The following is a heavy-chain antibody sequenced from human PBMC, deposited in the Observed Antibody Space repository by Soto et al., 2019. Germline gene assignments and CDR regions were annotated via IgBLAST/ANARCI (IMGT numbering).Heavy chain of an antibody. CDR1: GYTLTELS. J-gene: IGHJ3*02. CDR2: IYPGGSDT. D-gene: IGHD2-15*01. V-gene: IGHV5-51*03. CDR3: SRAMVVDAMSNAFDI. Sequence: GASVQASFKVSGYTLTELSIHWVRQMHGKGLEWLGIIYPGGSDTRYSPSFQGQVTISVDKSITTAYLQWSSLKASDTAMYYCSRAMVVDAMSNAFDIWGQATMVTVSS.